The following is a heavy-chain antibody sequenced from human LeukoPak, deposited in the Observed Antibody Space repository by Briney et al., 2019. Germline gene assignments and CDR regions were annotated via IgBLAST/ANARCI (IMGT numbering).Heavy chain of an antibody. CDR1: GGTFSSYA. D-gene: IGHD2-2*01. Sequence: SVKVSCKASGGTFSSYAISWVRQAPGQGLEWMGGIIPIFGTANYAQKFQGRVTIATDEPTSTAYMELSSLRSEDTAVYYCARGYCSSTSCYYYFDYWGQGTLVTVSS. CDR2: IIPIFGTA. J-gene: IGHJ4*02. CDR3: ARGYCSSTSCYYYFDY. V-gene: IGHV1-69*05.